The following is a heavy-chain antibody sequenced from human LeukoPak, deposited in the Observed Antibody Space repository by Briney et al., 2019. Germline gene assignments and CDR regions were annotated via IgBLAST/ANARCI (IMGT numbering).Heavy chain of an antibody. CDR2: INHSGST. V-gene: IGHV4-34*01. CDR3: ARCVLRYFDWLFPSNSPYYLDY. CDR1: GGSFGGYY. Sequence: PSETLSLTCAVYGGSFGGYYWSWIRQPPGKGLEWIGEINHSGSTNYNPSLKSRVTISVDTSKNQFSLKLSSVTAADTAVYYCARCVLRYFDWLFPSNSPYYLDYWGQGTLVTVSS. D-gene: IGHD3-9*01. J-gene: IGHJ4*02.